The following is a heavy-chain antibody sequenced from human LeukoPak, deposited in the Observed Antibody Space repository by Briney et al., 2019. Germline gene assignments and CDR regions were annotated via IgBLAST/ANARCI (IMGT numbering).Heavy chain of an antibody. CDR2: IIPILGIA. Sequence: GASVKVSCKASGGTFSSYAISWVRQAPGQGLEWMGRIIPILGIANYAQKFQGRVTITADKSTSTAYMELSSLRSEDTAVYYCASIPCRGGNCYSLNAFDIWGQGTMVTVSS. J-gene: IGHJ3*02. D-gene: IGHD2-21*02. CDR1: GGTFSSYA. V-gene: IGHV1-69*04. CDR3: ASIPCRGGNCYSLNAFDI.